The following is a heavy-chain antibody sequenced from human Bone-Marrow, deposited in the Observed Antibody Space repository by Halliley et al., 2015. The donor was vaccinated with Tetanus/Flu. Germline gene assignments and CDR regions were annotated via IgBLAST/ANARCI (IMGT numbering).Heavy chain of an antibody. J-gene: IGHJ4*02. CDR1: GFTFNNHA. CDR2: ITGSGSST. D-gene: IGHD4-17*01. V-gene: IGHV3-23*01. Sequence: SLRLSCAASGFTFNNHALSWVRQAPGKGLEWVSAITGSGSSTYYSDSVKGRFTISRDYTKNTLYLLMNSLTAEDTAVYYCARGGHIPWGGGAGDYGNDYWGQGTLATVSS. CDR3: ARGGHIPWGGGAGDYGNDY.